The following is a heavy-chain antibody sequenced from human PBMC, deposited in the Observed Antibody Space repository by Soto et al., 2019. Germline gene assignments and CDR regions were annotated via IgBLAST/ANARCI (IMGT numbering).Heavy chain of an antibody. V-gene: IGHV3-11*01. CDR3: AREPTIFGVVTYYMDV. Sequence: GGSLRLSCAASGFTFSDYYMSWIRQAPGKGLEWVSYISSSGSTIYYAGSVKGRFTISRDNAKNSLYLQMNSLRAEDTAVYYCAREPTIFGVVTYYMDVWGKGTTVTVSS. J-gene: IGHJ6*03. CDR1: GFTFSDYY. CDR2: ISSSGSTI. D-gene: IGHD3-3*01.